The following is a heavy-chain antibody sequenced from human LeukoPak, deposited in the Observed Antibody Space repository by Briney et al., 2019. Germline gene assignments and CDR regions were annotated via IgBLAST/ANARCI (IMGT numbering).Heavy chain of an antibody. CDR1: GGTFSSYA. D-gene: IGHD3-9*01. J-gene: IGHJ3*02. Sequence: TVKVSCKASGGTFSSYAISWVRQAPGQGLEWMGGIITIFGTPNYAQKFQGRVTITADESTSTAYMELSSLRSEDTAVYYCARDNPSAGYYLTAFDIWGQGTMVT. CDR3: ARDNPSAGYYLTAFDI. V-gene: IGHV1-69*13. CDR2: IITIFGTP.